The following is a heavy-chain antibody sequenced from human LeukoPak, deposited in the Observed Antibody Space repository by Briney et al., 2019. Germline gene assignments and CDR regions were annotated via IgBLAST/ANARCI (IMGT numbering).Heavy chain of an antibody. CDR3: AKHIYGVVSIQQ. J-gene: IGHJ1*01. CDR1: GFTFRDAW. V-gene: IGHV3-15*01. CDR2: IRSKTDGGTT. D-gene: IGHD3-3*01. Sequence: GGSLRLSCAASGFTFRDAWMTWVRQAPGKGLEWVGRIRSKTDGGTTDYAVSVQGRFTISRDDSKNTLYLQMSSLKTEDTAVFYCAKHIYGVVSIQQWGQGTLVTVST.